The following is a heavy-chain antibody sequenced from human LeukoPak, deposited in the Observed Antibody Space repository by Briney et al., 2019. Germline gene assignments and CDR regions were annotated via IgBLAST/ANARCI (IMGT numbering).Heavy chain of an antibody. J-gene: IGHJ6*04. CDR3: AELGITMIGGV. V-gene: IGHV3-48*03. CDR1: GLTFSSYE. Sequence: GGSLRLSCAASGLTFSSYEMNWVRQGPGKGLERVSYISSSGSTIYYADSVKGRFTISRDNAKNSVYLQMNSLRAEDTAVYYCAELGITMIGGVWGKGTTVTISS. D-gene: IGHD3-10*02. CDR2: ISSSGSTI.